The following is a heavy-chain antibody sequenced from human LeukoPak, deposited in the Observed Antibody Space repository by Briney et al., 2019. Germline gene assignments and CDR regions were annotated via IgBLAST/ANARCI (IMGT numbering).Heavy chain of an antibody. CDR3: ARQVADTAMTYYYYYYMDV. D-gene: IGHD5-18*01. J-gene: IGHJ6*03. Sequence: GESLKISCKGSGYSFTSYWIGWVRQMPGKGLEWVAIIFPDDSDTKYSPSFQGRVTISADKSISTAYLQWSSLKASDTAMYYCARQVADTAMTYYYYYYMDVWGKGTTVTVSS. V-gene: IGHV5-51*01. CDR2: IFPDDSDT. CDR1: GYSFTSYW.